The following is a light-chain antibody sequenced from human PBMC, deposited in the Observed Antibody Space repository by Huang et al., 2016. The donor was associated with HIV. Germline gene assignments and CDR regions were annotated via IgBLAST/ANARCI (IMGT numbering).Light chain of an antibody. J-gene: IGKJ1*01. Sequence: EIVLTKSPGTLSLSPGERATPACRARQSVSSGYLAWYQQKPGQAPRLLFYGASSRATGIPDRFSGSGSGTDFTLTISRLEPEDFAVYYCQQYDSSPWTFGQGTKVEIK. CDR3: QQYDSSPWT. V-gene: IGKV3-20*01. CDR2: GAS. CDR1: QSVSSGY.